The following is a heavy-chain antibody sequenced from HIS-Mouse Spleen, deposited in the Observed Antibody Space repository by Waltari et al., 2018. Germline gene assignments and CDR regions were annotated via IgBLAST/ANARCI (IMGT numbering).Heavy chain of an antibody. CDR1: GFTFSHYC. J-gene: IGHJ4*02. D-gene: IGHD1-26*01. CDR3: AREGDSGSYFDY. CDR2: IKQDGSEK. V-gene: IGHV3-7*01. Sequence: EVQLVESGGGLVQPGGSLRLSCAASGFTFSHYCMIWFRQAPGKGLEWVANIKQDGSEKYYVDSVKGRFTISRDNAKNSLYLQMNSLRAEDTAVYYCAREGDSGSYFDYWGQGTLVTVSS.